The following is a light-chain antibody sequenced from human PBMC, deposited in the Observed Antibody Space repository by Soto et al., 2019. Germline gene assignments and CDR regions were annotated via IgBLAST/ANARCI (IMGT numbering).Light chain of an antibody. J-gene: IGKJ3*01. Sequence: DIVMTQSPATLSVSPGERATLSCRASQSVSSNLAWYQQKPGQAPRLLVYGASTRATGIPARFSGSGSGTEFILTISSLLSEDFALYYCQQYKNWPSFTFGPGTKVDI. V-gene: IGKV3-15*01. CDR3: QQYKNWPSFT. CDR1: QSVSSN. CDR2: GAS.